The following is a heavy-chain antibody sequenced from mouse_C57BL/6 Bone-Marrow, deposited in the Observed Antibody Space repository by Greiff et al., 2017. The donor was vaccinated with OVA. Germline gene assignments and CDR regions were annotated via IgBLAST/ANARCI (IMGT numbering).Heavy chain of an antibody. Sequence: EVKLVESGGGLVKPGGSLKLSCAASGFTFSSYAMSWVRQTPEKRLEWVATISDGGSYTYYPDNVKGRFTISRDNAKNNLYLQMSHLKSEDTAMYYCARAAYGNYGFYWYFDVWGTGTTVTVSS. D-gene: IGHD2-1*01. CDR3: ARAAYGNYGFYWYFDV. J-gene: IGHJ1*03. CDR1: GFTFSSYA. CDR2: ISDGGSYT. V-gene: IGHV5-4*03.